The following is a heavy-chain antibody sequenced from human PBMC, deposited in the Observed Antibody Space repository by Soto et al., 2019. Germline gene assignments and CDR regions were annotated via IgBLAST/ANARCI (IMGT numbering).Heavy chain of an antibody. CDR3: ARGIRRKLLKWFDP. J-gene: IGHJ5*02. V-gene: IGHV4-59*01. CDR1: GGSISSYD. D-gene: IGHD2-15*01. CDR2: IYYIGST. Sequence: PSETLSLTGTVSGGSISSYDCSWIRQPPGKGLEWIGYIYYIGSTNYNPSLKSRVTISVETSKNQFSLKLSSVTAAEKAVYYCARGIRRKLLKWFDPWGQGTLVTVSS.